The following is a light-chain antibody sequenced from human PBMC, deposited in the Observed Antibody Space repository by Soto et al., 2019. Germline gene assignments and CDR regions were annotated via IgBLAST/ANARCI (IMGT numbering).Light chain of an antibody. CDR3: QTWGTARV. CDR1: SGHSSYA. V-gene: IGLV4-69*01. Sequence: QPVLTQSPSASASLGASVKLTCTLSSGHSSYAIAWHQQQPEKGPRYLMKLNSDGSHSEGDGIPDRFSGSSSGAERYHTISSLQSEDEADYYCQTWGTARVFGGGTKLTV. CDR2: LNSDGSH. J-gene: IGLJ3*02.